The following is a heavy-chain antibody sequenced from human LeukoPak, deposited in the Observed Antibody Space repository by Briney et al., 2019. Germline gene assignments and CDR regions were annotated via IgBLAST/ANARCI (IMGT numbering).Heavy chain of an antibody. CDR1: GFPFSKHW. D-gene: IGHD2-2*01. V-gene: IGHV3-74*01. CDR3: VRPDIIIAPAYFDF. Sequence: PGGSLRPSCAASGFPFSKHWMHWVRQAPGKGLMCVSRINKDGTSTNYADSVKGPSTISRDNAKDRLYLHLSSLSAEDTAVYYFVRPDIIIAPAYFDFWGRGTLVSVSS. J-gene: IGHJ4*02. CDR2: INKDGTST.